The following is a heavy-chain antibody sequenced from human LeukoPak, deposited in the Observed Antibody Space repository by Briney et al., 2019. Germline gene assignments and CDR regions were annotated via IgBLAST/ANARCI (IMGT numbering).Heavy chain of an antibody. CDR1: GGSISSGSYY. J-gene: IGHJ4*02. Sequence: SSQTLSLTCTVSGGSISSGSYYWSWIRQPAGKGLEWIGRIYTSGSTNYNPSLKSRVTISVDTSKNQFSLKLSSVTAADTAVYYCAKVGAYGDYARHDYWGQGTLVTVSS. V-gene: IGHV4-61*02. D-gene: IGHD4-17*01. CDR2: IYTSGST. CDR3: AKVGAYGDYARHDY.